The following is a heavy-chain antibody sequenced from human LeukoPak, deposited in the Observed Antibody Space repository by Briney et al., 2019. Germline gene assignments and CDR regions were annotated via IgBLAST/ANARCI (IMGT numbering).Heavy chain of an antibody. Sequence: SETLSLTCTVSGGSISSFYWNWIRQSPGKGLEWIGCIYYSGSTNYNPSLKSRVTISVDTSKNQFSLKLSSVTAADTAVYYCARGRYDFWSRSDAFDIWGQGTMVTVSS. V-gene: IGHV4-59*01. CDR1: GGSISSFY. CDR3: ARGRYDFWSRSDAFDI. CDR2: IYYSGST. J-gene: IGHJ3*02. D-gene: IGHD3-3*01.